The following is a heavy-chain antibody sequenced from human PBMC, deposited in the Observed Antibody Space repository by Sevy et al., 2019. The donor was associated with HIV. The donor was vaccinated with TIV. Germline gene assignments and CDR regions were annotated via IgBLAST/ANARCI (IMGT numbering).Heavy chain of an antibody. V-gene: IGHV3-30-3*02. CDR3: AKDDLGCIDY. J-gene: IGHJ4*02. D-gene: IGHD2-15*01. Sequence: GGSLRLSCAASGFIFSTSPMHWVCQAPGKGLECVAILSYDDSDENYADSVKGRFTISRDNSKNTLYLQMNSLRTEDTAVYYCAKDDLGCIDYWGQGTLVTVSS. CDR1: GFIFSTSP. CDR2: LSYDDSDE.